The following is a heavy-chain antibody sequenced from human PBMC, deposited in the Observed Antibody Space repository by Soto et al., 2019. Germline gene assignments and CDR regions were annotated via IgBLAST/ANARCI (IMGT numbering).Heavy chain of an antibody. V-gene: IGHV1-46*01. CDR2: INPSGGST. CDR3: ATARGTIFGGSGDY. CDR1: GYTFTSYY. J-gene: IGHJ4*02. Sequence: ASVKVSCKASGYTFTSYYMHWVRQAPGKGLEWMGIINPSGGSTSYAQKFQGRVTMTEDTSTDTAYMELSSLRSEDTAVYYCATARGTIFGGSGDYWGQGTLVTVSS. D-gene: IGHD3-3*01.